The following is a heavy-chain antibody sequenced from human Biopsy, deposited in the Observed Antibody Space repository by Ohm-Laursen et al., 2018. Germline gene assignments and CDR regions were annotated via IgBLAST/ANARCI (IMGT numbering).Heavy chain of an antibody. J-gene: IGHJ4*02. CDR3: ARDPLNGHKHFDY. Sequence: SVKVSCKASSYTFTDYNIHWMRQAPGQGLEWLGYINCKTGATNYAQKSQGTVTMTREPSISTAYLALGSLRSADTAIYYCARDPLNGHKHFDYWGQGSLVTVSS. CDR2: INCKTGAT. CDR1: SYTFTDYN. V-gene: IGHV1-2*02. D-gene: IGHD2-8*01.